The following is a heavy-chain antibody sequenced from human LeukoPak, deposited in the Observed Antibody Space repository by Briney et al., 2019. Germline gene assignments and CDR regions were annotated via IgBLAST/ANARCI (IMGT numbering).Heavy chain of an antibody. CDR2: IYSGGAT. J-gene: IGHJ4*02. CDR3: ARAYLSGGGYKIGCFDY. V-gene: IGHV3-53*01. Sequence: GESLTLSCAASGFTVSTNYMTWVRQAPGKGLECVALIYSGGATCYGDSVKGRFTISRDNSQNTLSLHMNGLSAEDPAVYSCARAYLSGGGYKIGCFDYWGQGTLVTVSS. CDR1: GFTVSTNY. D-gene: IGHD2-15*01.